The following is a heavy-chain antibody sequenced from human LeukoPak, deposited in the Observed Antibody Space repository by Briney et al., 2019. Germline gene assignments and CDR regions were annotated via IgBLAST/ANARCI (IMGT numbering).Heavy chain of an antibody. V-gene: IGHV3-23*01. CDR1: GFTFSSYA. J-gene: IGHJ6*02. Sequence: GGSLRLSCTASGFTFSSYATNWVRQAPGKGLEWVSIIIGSGGTTYYADSVKGRFTISRDNSKNTLYLQMNSLRAEDTAVYYCAKSEENYYFYGMDVWGQGTTVTVSS. CDR2: IIGSGGTT. CDR3: AKSEENYYFYGMDV.